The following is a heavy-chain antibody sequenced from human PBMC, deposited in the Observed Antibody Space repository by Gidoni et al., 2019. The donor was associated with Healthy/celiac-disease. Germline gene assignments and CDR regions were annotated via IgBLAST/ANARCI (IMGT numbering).Heavy chain of an antibody. V-gene: IGHV1-69*04. D-gene: IGHD4-17*01. CDR3: ARGGARITVTTGDGGMDV. CDR1: GATFSSYD. J-gene: IGHJ6*02. Sequence: QFQLVQSGAEVKKPGSSLKVSCKASGATFSSYDISWVRQAPGPGLEWMGRIIPILGIANYAQEIQGRVTITADKSTSTAYMERGSMRSEDTAVDYWARGGARITVTTGDGGMDVWGQGTTVTVSS. CDR2: IIPILGIA.